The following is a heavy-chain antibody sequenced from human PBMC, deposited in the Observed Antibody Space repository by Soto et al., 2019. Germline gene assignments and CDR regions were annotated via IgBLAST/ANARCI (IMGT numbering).Heavy chain of an antibody. Sequence: TGGSLRLSCAASGFTFSSYSMNWVRQAPGKGLEWVSYISSSSSTIYYADSVKGRFTISRDNAKNSLYLQMNSLRDEDTAVYYCSRGVGRSWNQAFFDYWGQVNLVTVSS. CDR1: GFTFSSYS. J-gene: IGHJ4*02. CDR2: ISSSSSTI. V-gene: IGHV3-48*02. CDR3: SRGVGRSWNQAFFDY. D-gene: IGHD6-13*01.